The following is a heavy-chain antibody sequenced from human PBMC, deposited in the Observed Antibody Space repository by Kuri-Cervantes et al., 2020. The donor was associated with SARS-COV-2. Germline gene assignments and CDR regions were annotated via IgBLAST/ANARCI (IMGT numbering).Heavy chain of an antibody. D-gene: IGHD6-19*01. CDR2: LYGGDKT. CDR3: ARDRDSNGWLGAYDI. J-gene: IGHJ3*02. Sequence: GESLKISCAASGFTVANYYMSWVRQAPGKGLEWVSILYGGDKTDYADSVKGRFTISRDNSKNTLLLQMDSLRADDTAVYYCARDRDSNGWLGAYDIWGQGTMVTVSS. V-gene: IGHV3-53*01. CDR1: GFTVANYY.